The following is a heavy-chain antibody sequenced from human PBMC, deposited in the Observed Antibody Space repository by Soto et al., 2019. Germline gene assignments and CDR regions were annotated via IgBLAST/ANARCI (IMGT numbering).Heavy chain of an antibody. J-gene: IGHJ4*02. CDR3: AKDSGTRAAAGTPYYFDY. V-gene: IGHV3-23*01. D-gene: IGHD6-13*01. CDR2: ISGSGGST. Sequence: GGSLRLSCAASGFTFSSYAMSWVRQAPGKGLEWVSAISGSGGSTYYADSVKGRFTISRDNSKNTRYLQMNSLRAEDTAVYYCAKDSGTRAAAGTPYYFDYWGQGTLVTVSS. CDR1: GFTFSSYA.